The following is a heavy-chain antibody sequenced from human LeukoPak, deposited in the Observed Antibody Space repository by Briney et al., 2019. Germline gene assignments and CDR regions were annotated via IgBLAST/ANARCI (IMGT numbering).Heavy chain of an antibody. Sequence: PGGSLRLSCAASGFTFSSYGMHWVRQAPGKGLEWVANIKQDGSEKYYVDSVKGRFTISRDNAKNSLYLQMNSLRAEDTAVYYCARVTHTVAGLFDYWGQGTLVTVSS. V-gene: IGHV3-7*01. CDR2: IKQDGSEK. D-gene: IGHD6-19*01. CDR1: GFTFSSYG. CDR3: ARVTHTVAGLFDY. J-gene: IGHJ4*02.